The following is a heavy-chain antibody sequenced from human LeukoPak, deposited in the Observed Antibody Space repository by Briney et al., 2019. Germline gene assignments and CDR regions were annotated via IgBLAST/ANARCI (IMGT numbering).Heavy chain of an antibody. Sequence: SETLSLTCAVYGGSFSGYYWSWIRQPPGKGLEWIGEINHSGSTNYNPSLKSRVTISVDTSKNQFSLKLSSVTAADTAVYYCARVSGYGSGSYYKKGKYYFDYWGQGTLVTVSS. J-gene: IGHJ4*02. V-gene: IGHV4-34*01. CDR2: INHSGST. D-gene: IGHD3-10*01. CDR3: ARVSGYGSGSYYKKGKYYFDY. CDR1: GGSFSGYY.